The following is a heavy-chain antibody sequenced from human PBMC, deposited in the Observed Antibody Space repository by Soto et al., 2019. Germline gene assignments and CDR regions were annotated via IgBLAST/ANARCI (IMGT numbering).Heavy chain of an antibody. J-gene: IGHJ6*02. D-gene: IGHD3-10*01. CDR2: ISAYNGNT. Sequence: ASVKVSCKASGYTFTSYGISWVRRAPGQGLEWMGWISAYNGNTNCAQKLQGRVTMTTDTSTSTAYMELSSLRSDDTAVYYCARKYYYGSGSYLYYYYGMDVWGQVTTVTVSS. V-gene: IGHV1-18*01. CDR1: GYTFTSYG. CDR3: ARKYYYGSGSYLYYYYGMDV.